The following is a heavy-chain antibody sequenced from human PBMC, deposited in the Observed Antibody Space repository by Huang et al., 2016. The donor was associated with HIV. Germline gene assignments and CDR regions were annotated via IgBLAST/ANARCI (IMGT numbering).Heavy chain of an antibody. V-gene: IGHV1-69*01. CDR3: ATVDYYDTSGPQRGYFDN. D-gene: IGHD3-22*01. Sequence: QVQLVQSGAEVKKPGSSVKVSCKASGGSFRNFAIGWGRQAPGQGLEWMGGIIPTLGTANYAQKVQGRVTIIADESTSTAYMELSSLRSEDTAVYYCATVDYYDTSGPQRGYFDNWGQGTLVTVSS. J-gene: IGHJ4*02. CDR1: GGSFRNFA. CDR2: IIPTLGTA.